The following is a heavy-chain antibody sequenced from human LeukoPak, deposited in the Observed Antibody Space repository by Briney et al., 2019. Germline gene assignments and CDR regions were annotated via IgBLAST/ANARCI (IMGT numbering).Heavy chain of an antibody. CDR3: ARAIDTAGPDY. CDR2: IYYSGSA. D-gene: IGHD6-25*01. CDR1: GGSISGSTYY. J-gene: IGHJ4*02. Sequence: NPSETLSLTCTVSGGSISGSTYYWGWIRQPPGKGLEWIGSIYYSGSASYNPSLKSRVTISVDTSKNQFSLNLNSVTAADTAVYYCARAIDTAGPDYWGQGTLVTVSS. V-gene: IGHV4-39*01.